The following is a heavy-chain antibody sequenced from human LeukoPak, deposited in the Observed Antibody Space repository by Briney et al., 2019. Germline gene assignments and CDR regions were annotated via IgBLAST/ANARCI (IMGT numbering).Heavy chain of an antibody. CDR3: ARQFGGDFEYYFDY. CDR2: IYYSGST. CDR1: GGSISSYY. Sequence: SETLSLTCTVSGGSISSYYWSWIRQPPGKGREGIGYIYYSGSTNYNPSLKSRVTISVDTSKNQFSLKLSSVTAADTAVYYCARQFGGDFEYYFDYWGQGTLVTVSS. J-gene: IGHJ4*02. V-gene: IGHV4-59*08. D-gene: IGHD2-21*02.